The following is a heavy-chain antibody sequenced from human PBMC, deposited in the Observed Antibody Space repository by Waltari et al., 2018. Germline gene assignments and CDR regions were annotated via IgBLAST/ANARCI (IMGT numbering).Heavy chain of an antibody. Sequence: QVQLVESGGGVVQPGRSLRPSCAASGFIFSHSAMHWVRQAPGKGLEWVAVISLDGVNKKYADSVKGRFTISRDNSKNTLFLQLNSLTSDDTAVYYCAKDAAAAPAYYYYMDVWGKGTTVTISS. D-gene: IGHD6-13*01. J-gene: IGHJ6*03. CDR3: AKDAAAAPAYYYYMDV. CDR1: GFIFSHSA. CDR2: ISLDGVNK. V-gene: IGHV3-30*18.